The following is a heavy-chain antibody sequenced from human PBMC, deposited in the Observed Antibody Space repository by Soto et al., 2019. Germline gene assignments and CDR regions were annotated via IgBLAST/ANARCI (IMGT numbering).Heavy chain of an antibody. CDR3: ARGLFSGTSYSGGCYFCDY. CDR1: GGSFSGYT. D-gene: IGHD3-10*01. J-gene: IGHJ4*02. Sequence: SETLSLTCAVHGGSFSGYTWTWIRQSPGKGLEWIGQINAAGSAIYNPSLKSRLSISVGTSNNEFFLDLTSVTAADTALYYCARGLFSGTSYSGGCYFCDYWGLVTLVSVSS. CDR2: INAAGSA. V-gene: IGHV4-34*01.